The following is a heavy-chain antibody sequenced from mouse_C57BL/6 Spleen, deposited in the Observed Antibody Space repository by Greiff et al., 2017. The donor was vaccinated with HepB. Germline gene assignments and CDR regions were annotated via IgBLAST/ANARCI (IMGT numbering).Heavy chain of an antibody. CDR3: ARGGTTVVARGYFDV. Sequence: QVQLQQSGAELVRPGASVKLSCKASGYTFTDYYINWVKQRPGQGLEWIARIYPGSGNTYYNEKFKGKATLTAEKSSSTAYMQLSSLTSEDSAVYFCARGGTTVVARGYFDVWGTGTTVTVSS. V-gene: IGHV1-76*01. J-gene: IGHJ1*03. CDR1: GYTFTDYY. CDR2: IYPGSGNT. D-gene: IGHD1-1*01.